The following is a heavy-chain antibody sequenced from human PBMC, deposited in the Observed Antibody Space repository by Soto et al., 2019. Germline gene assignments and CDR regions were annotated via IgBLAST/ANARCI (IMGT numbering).Heavy chain of an antibody. V-gene: IGHV3-23*01. CDR1: GVTFSGYA. Sequence: GGSLRLSCRSSGVTFSGYAMSWVRQAPGKGLEWVSGITGSGGITSYADSVRGRFTISRDNSKNTLYLQANSLRADDTAIYYCAKLLKASCATTACYGAFDYWGQGTLVTVSS. CDR2: ITGSGGIT. CDR3: AKLLKASCATTACYGAFDY. J-gene: IGHJ4*02. D-gene: IGHD2-2*01.